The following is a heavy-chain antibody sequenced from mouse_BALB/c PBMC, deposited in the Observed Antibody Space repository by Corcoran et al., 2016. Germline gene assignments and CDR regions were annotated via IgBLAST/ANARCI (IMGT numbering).Heavy chain of an antibody. CDR1: GYTFTSYY. CDR2: IYPYNDGT. Sequence: QVQLQQSGPELVKPGASVKISCKASGYTFTSYYIHWVKQRPGQGLEWIGYIYPYNDGTKYNEKFKGKATLTSDKSSSTAYMELSSLTSEDSAVYYCAMITTGPWFAYWGQGTLVTVSA. J-gene: IGHJ3*01. V-gene: IGHV1S12*01. D-gene: IGHD2-4*01. CDR3: AMITTGPWFAY.